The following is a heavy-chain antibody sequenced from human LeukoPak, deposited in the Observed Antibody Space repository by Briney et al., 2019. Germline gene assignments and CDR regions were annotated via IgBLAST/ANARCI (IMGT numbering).Heavy chain of an antibody. D-gene: IGHD5-18*01. CDR1: GGSISSHY. V-gene: IGHV4-4*07. CDR3: ARVQGFSYTYDWFDP. Sequence: SETLSLTCTVSGGSISSHYWSWLRQPAGKGLEWIGRLYTSGGTNYNPSLKSRVTMSVDTSKNQFSLRLSSVTAADTAVYYCARVQGFSYTYDWFDPWGQGTLVTVSS. J-gene: IGHJ5*02. CDR2: LYTSGGT.